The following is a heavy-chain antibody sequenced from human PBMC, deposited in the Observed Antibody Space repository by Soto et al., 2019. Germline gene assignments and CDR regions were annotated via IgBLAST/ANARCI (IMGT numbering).Heavy chain of an antibody. CDR2: ISYDGSNK. D-gene: IGHD6-13*01. CDR3: AKGAQYSSSWYRLFYFDY. Sequence: PGGSLRLSCAASGFTFSRYGMHWVRQAPGKGLEWVAVISYDGSNKYYADSVKGRFTISRDNSKNTLYLQMNSLRAEDTAVYYCAKGAQYSSSWYRLFYFDYWGQGTLVTVSS. J-gene: IGHJ4*02. V-gene: IGHV3-30*18. CDR1: GFTFSRYG.